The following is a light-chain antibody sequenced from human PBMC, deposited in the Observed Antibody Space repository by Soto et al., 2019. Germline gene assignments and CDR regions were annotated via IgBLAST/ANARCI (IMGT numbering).Light chain of an antibody. CDR2: DAS. J-gene: IGKJ4*02. CDR1: QSVGNS. Sequence: DIQMTQSHSTLSASVGDRVSITCRASQSVGNSLAWYQQRPGKAPKLLIFDASTLESGVPSKFSGSGSDTEFTFTISSLQPDDSATYYCQQYNTFGLTFGGGTKVDIK. CDR3: QQYNTFGLT. V-gene: IGKV1-5*01.